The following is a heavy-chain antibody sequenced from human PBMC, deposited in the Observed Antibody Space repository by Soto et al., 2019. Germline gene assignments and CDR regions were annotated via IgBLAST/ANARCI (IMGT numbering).Heavy chain of an antibody. Sequence: GGSLRLSCAASGFTFNHYAMSWVRQAPGKGLEWVSIIISNGGTFYADSVKGRFTIPRDNSKNTLYLQMNSLRAEDTAVYYCARIMNYYDSSGYYYDYFDYWGQGTLVTVSS. CDR2: IISNGGT. D-gene: IGHD3-22*01. V-gene: IGHV3-23*01. CDR1: GFTFNHYA. J-gene: IGHJ4*02. CDR3: ARIMNYYDSSGYYYDYFDY.